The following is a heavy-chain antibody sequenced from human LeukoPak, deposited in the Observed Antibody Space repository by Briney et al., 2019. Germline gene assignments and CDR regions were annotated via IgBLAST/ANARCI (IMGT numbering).Heavy chain of an antibody. CDR1: GGTFSSYT. CDR3: ARDQQGDSSSWYWGNNWFDP. CDR2: IIPILGIA. D-gene: IGHD6-13*01. Sequence: SVKVSCKASGGTFSSYTISWVRQAPGQGLEWMGRIIPILGIANYAQKFQGRVTITADKSTSTAYMELSSLRSEDTAVYYCARDQQGDSSSWYWGNNWFDPWGQGTLITVSS. J-gene: IGHJ5*02. V-gene: IGHV1-69*04.